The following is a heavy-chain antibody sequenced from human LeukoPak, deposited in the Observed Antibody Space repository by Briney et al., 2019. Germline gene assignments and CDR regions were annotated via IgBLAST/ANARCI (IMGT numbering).Heavy chain of an antibody. CDR1: GDSVSSISAA. Sequence: SQTLSLTCAISGDSVSSISAAWNWIRQSPSRGLEWLGRTYYSSEWFNDYAVSVESRIIINPDTSKNQFSLQLTSMTPEDTAVYYCASSGYCSGGSCLRYFDYWGQGTLVTVS. CDR3: ASSGYCSGGSCLRYFDY. D-gene: IGHD2-15*01. V-gene: IGHV6-1*01. J-gene: IGHJ4*02. CDR2: TYYSSEWFN.